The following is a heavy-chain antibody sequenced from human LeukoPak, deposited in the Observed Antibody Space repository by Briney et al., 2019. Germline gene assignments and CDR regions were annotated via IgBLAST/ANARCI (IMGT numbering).Heavy chain of an antibody. J-gene: IGHJ4*02. V-gene: IGHV4-61*01. CDR1: GGSVSSGSYY. CDR2: IYYSGST. D-gene: IGHD6-19*01. Sequence: SETLSLTCTVSGGSVSSGSYYWSWIRQPPGKGLEWIGYIYYSGSTNYNPSLKSRVTISVDTSKNQFSLKLSSVTAADTAAYYRARDQLRYSSGYKPLDYWGQGTLVTVSS. CDR3: ARDQLRYSSGYKPLDY.